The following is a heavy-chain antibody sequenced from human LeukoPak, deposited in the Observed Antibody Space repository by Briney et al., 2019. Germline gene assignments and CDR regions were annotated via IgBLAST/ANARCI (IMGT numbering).Heavy chain of an antibody. V-gene: IGHV1-2*06. CDR1: GYTFTGYY. CDR3: ARVGYDRSGYYNFDY. D-gene: IGHD3-22*01. J-gene: IGHJ4*02. CDR2: INPNSGGT. Sequence: ASVKVSCKASGYTFTGYYMHWVRQAPGQGLEWMGRINPNSGGTNYAQKFQGRVTMTRDTSISTAYMELSRLRSDDTAVYYCARVGYDRSGYYNFDYWGQGTLVTVSS.